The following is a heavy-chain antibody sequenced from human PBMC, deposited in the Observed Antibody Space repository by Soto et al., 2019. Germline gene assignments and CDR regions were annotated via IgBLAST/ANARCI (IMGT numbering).Heavy chain of an antibody. Sequence: GSLRLSCAASGFTFSSYGMHWVRQAPGKGLEWVAVIWYDGSNKYYADSVKGRFTISRDNSKNTLYLQMNSLRAEDTAVYYCARDQGYYYDSSGYYYEGYYFDYWGQGTLVTVSS. V-gene: IGHV3-33*01. CDR1: GFTFSSYG. CDR3: ARDQGYYYDSSGYYYEGYYFDY. D-gene: IGHD3-22*01. J-gene: IGHJ4*02. CDR2: IWYDGSNK.